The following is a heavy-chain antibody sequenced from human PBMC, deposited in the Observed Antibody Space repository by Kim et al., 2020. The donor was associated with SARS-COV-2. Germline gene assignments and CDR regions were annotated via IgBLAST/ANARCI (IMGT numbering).Heavy chain of an antibody. CDR3: AKDRSQSSSWYEWDWFDP. J-gene: IGHJ5*02. D-gene: IGHD6-13*01. CDR2: ISGSGGST. CDR1: GFTFSSYA. Sequence: GGSLRLSCAASGFTFSSYAMSWVRQAPGKGLEWVSAISGSGGSTYYADSVKGRFTISRDNSKNTLYLQMNSLRAEDTAVYYCAKDRSQSSSWYEWDWFDPWGQGTLVTVSS. V-gene: IGHV3-23*01.